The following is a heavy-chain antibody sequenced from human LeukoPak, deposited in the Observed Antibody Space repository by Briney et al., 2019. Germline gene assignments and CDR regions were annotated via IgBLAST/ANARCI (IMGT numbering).Heavy chain of an antibody. CDR1: GFTFRNFS. V-gene: IGHV3-48*02. CDR3: ARDRRSGYGGNAYLKY. D-gene: IGHD4-23*01. CDR2: ISSSSSTI. J-gene: IGHJ4*02. Sequence: GGSLRLSCAASGFTFRNFSMHWVRRAPGKGLEWVSYISSSSSTIYYADSVKGRFTISRDNAKNSLYLQMNSLRDEDTAMYYCARDRRSGYGGNAYLKYWGQGTLVTVSS.